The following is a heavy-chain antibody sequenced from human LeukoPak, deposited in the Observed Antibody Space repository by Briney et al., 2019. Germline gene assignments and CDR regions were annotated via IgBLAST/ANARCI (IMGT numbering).Heavy chain of an antibody. V-gene: IGHV4-34*01. D-gene: IGHD5-18*01. CDR3: ARRRGYSYGHFDY. J-gene: IGHJ4*02. CDR2: INHSGST. Sequence: SETLSLTCAVYGGSFSGYYWSWIRQPPGKGLEWIGEINHSGSTNCNPSLKSRVTISVDTSKNQFSLKLSSVTAADTAVYYCARRRGYSYGHFDYWGQGTLVTVSS. CDR1: GGSFSGYY.